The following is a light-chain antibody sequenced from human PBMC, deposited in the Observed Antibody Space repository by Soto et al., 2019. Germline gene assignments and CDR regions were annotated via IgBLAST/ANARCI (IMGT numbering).Light chain of an antibody. CDR1: QSISRY. V-gene: IGKV1-39*01. CDR3: QQSYSTPWT. J-gene: IGKJ1*01. Sequence: DIQMTQSPSSLSASVGDRVTITCRASQSISRYLNWYQQVPGKAPKLLVYAASNLQTGVPSRFSGSESGTDFTLTIGSLQPEDFATYSCQQSYSTPWTFGQGTKVDIK. CDR2: AAS.